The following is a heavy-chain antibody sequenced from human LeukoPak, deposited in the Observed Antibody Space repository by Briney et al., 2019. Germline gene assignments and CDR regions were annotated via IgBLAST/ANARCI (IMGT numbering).Heavy chain of an antibody. D-gene: IGHD2-2*01. J-gene: IGHJ4*02. CDR3: ARRYCSSTTCYYFDY. CDR2: INTNTGNP. CDR1: GYTFTSYA. V-gene: IGHV7-4-1*02. Sequence: ASVKVSCKASGYTFTSYAINWVRQAPGQGLEWMGWINTNTGNPTYAQGFTGRFVFSLDTSVSTAYLQISSLKAEDTAVYYCARRYCSSTTCYYFDYWGQGTLVTVSS.